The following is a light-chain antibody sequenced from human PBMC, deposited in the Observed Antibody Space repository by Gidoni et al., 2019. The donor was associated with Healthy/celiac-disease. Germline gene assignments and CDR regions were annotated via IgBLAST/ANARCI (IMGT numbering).Light chain of an antibody. J-gene: IGLJ2*01. CDR2: EVN. Sequence: QSDLTQPPSASGSPGQSVTISCTGTSSDVGGYKYVSWYQQHPGKAPKLMIYEVNKRPSGVPDRFSGSKSGNTASLTVSGLQAEDEADYYCSSYAGSNRGAFGGGTKVTVL. CDR1: SSDVGGYKY. V-gene: IGLV2-8*01. CDR3: SSYAGSNRGA.